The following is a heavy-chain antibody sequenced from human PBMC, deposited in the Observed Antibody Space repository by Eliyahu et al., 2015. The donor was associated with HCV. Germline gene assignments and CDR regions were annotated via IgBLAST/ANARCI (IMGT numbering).Heavy chain of an antibody. J-gene: IGHJ5*02. D-gene: IGHD6-13*01. CDR3: ARSVVPDGTGWLDI. CDR2: TYYSSKWYY. CDR1: XDSISTKSTA. V-gene: IGHV6-1*01. Sequence: QVQLQQSGPGLVKPSQTLSLTCVISXDSISTKSTAWNWIRQSPSRGLEWLGRTYYSSKWYYDYAESVQSRVSINPDTSNNQVSLQLKSVTPEDTAVYYCARSVVPDGTGWLDIWGQGNLVTVSS.